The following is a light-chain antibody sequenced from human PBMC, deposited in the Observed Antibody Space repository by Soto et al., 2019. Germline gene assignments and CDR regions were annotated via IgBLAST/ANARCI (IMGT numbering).Light chain of an antibody. V-gene: IGKV1-12*01. CDR1: QHIDRW. J-gene: IGKJ3*01. CDR2: GAS. CDR3: LQAHTFPYA. Sequence: DIQLTQSPASVSASVGDRVTITCRANQHIDRWLAWFQQKPGKAPELLIYGASILESWVPSRFNGSRSGTDFTLTISGLQPEDFATYSCLQAHTFPYAFGPGTKVDMK.